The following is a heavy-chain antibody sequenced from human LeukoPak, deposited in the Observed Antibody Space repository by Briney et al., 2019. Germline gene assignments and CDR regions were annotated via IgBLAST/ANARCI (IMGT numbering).Heavy chain of an antibody. V-gene: IGHV5-51*01. CDR3: ARQVVVPAAPNWFDP. D-gene: IGHD2-2*01. Sequence: GESLKISCKGSGYSFTSYWIGWVRQMPGKGLEWMGIIYPGDSDTRYSPSFQGQVTISADKSISTAYLQWGSLKASDTAMYYCARQVVVPAAPNWFDPWGQGTLVTVS. CDR2: IYPGDSDT. CDR1: GYSFTSYW. J-gene: IGHJ5*02.